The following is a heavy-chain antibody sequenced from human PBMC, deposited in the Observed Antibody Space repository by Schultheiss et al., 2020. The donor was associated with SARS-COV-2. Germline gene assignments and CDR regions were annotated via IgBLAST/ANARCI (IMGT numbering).Heavy chain of an antibody. Sequence: SETLSLTCTVSGGSISSGGYYWSWIRQPPGKGLEWIGEINHSGSTNYNPSLKSRVTISVDTSKNQFSLKLSSVTAADTAVYYCARGFSTWKYYYYYYYMDVWGKGTTVTVSS. CDR3: ARGFSTWKYYYYYYYMDV. CDR1: GGSISSGGYY. CDR2: INHSGST. J-gene: IGHJ6*03. V-gene: IGHV4-39*07. D-gene: IGHD1-1*01.